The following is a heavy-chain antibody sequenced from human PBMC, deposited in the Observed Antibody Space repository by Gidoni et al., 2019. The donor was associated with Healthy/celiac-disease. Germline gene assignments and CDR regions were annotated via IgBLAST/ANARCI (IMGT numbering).Heavy chain of an antibody. D-gene: IGHD2-8*01. CDR2: ISAYNGNT. Sequence: QVQLVQSGAEVKKPGASVKVSCKASGYTFTSNGISWVRQAPGQGLEWMGWISAYNGNTNYAQKLQDRVAMTTDTSTSTAYMALRSLRSDDTAVYYWARIHCTNGVCYPEYFQHWGQGTLVTVSS. V-gene: IGHV1-18*01. CDR3: ARIHCTNGVCYPEYFQH. CDR1: GYTFTSNG. J-gene: IGHJ1*01.